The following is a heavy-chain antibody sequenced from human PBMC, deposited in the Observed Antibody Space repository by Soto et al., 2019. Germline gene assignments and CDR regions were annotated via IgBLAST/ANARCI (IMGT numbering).Heavy chain of an antibody. D-gene: IGHD2-15*01. Sequence: QVQLVESGGGVVQPGRSLRLSCAASGFPFSSYGMHWVRQAPGKGLEWVAHISYDGRNKHYRDSVKGRFTISRDNSKNIFYLPTSSVRAEDTAFYYCAGGKYYFDYCGQGTRVSVSS. J-gene: IGHJ4*02. V-gene: IGHV3-30*03. CDR1: GFPFSSYG. CDR3: AGGKYYFDY. CDR2: ISYDGRNK.